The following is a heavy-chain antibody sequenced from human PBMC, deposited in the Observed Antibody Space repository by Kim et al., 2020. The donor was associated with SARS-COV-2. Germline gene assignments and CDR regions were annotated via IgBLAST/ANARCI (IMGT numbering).Heavy chain of an antibody. CDR3: ARDESGGDAFYI. CDR2: ISSSSSSI. D-gene: IGHD2-15*01. J-gene: IGHJ3*02. V-gene: IGHV3-21*01. CDR1: GFTFSSYS. Sequence: GGSLRLSCAASGFTFSSYSMNWVRQAPGKGLEWVSSISSSSSSIYYADSVKGRFTISRDNAKNSLYLQMNSLRAEDTAVYYCARDESGGDAFYIWGQGTMVTVSS.